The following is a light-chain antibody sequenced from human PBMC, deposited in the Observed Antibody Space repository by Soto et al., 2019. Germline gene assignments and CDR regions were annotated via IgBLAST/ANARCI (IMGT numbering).Light chain of an antibody. V-gene: IGLV1-40*01. CDR1: SSNIGAGYD. CDR2: GNS. J-gene: IGLJ3*02. Sequence: QSVLPQPPSVSGAPGQRVTISCTGTSSNIGAGYDVHWYQQLPGTAPKLLIYGNSNRLSGVPDRFSGSKSGTSASLAITGLHAEDEADYYCQSYDSSLSGWVFGGGTKLTVL. CDR3: QSYDSSLSGWV.